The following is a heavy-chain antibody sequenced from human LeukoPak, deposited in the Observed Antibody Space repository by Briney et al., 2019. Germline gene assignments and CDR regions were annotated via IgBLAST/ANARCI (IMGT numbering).Heavy chain of an antibody. CDR3: ARGPRGLLKY. Sequence: GGSLRLSCAASGFIFSIYDMSWVRQAPGKGLEWVANIKQDGSEKYYVDSVKGRFTISRDNAKNSLYLQMNSLRAEDTAVYYCARGPRGLLKYWGQGTLVTVSS. V-gene: IGHV3-7*01. CDR2: IKQDGSEK. J-gene: IGHJ4*02. D-gene: IGHD2-15*01. CDR1: GFIFSIYD.